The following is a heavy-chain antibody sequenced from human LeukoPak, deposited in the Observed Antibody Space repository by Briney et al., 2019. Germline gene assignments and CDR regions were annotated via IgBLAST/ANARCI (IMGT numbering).Heavy chain of an antibody. D-gene: IGHD6-19*01. Sequence: GGSLRLSCAASGFTFSSYTMNWVRQAPGKGLEWVSAISGSGVGTYYADSVKGRFTISRDNSKNTLYLRMNSLRAEDTAVYYCAKEISSGWPLGAFDIWGQGTMVTVSS. V-gene: IGHV3-23*01. CDR2: ISGSGVGT. CDR1: GFTFSSYT. CDR3: AKEISSGWPLGAFDI. J-gene: IGHJ3*02.